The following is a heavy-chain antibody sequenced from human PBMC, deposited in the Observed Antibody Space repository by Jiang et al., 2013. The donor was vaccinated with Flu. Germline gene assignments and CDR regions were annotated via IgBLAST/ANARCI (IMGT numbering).Heavy chain of an antibody. CDR3: ARLRGGYDFDF. J-gene: IGHJ4*02. D-gene: IGHD5-12*01. Sequence: QLVESGGGLVQPGGSLRLSCVVSGFTFSGYWMSWVRQAPGKGLEWVATIKQDGSEKDYVDSVKGRLTISRDNAKNSLYLQMNSLRAEDTAVYYCARLRGGYDFDFWGQGTLVTVSS. CDR2: IKQDGSEK. CDR1: GFTFSGYW. V-gene: IGHV3-7*03.